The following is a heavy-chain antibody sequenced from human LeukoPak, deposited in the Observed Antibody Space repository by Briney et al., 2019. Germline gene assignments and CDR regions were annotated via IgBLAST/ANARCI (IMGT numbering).Heavy chain of an antibody. D-gene: IGHD3-16*02. Sequence: SETLSLTCTVSGGSISSYYWSWIRQPPGKGLEWIGYIYYSGSTNYNPSLKSRVTISVDTSKNQFSLKLSSVTAADTAVYYCARESEERDYVWGTYRYYYTDVWGKGTTVTVSS. J-gene: IGHJ6*03. CDR1: GGSISSYY. CDR2: IYYSGST. CDR3: ARESEERDYVWGTYRYYYTDV. V-gene: IGHV4-59*01.